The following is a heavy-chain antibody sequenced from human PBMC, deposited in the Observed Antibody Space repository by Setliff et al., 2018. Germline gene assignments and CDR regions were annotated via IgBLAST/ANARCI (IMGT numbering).Heavy chain of an antibody. J-gene: IGHJ2*01. Sequence: SETLSLTCTVSGGSISTYYWSWIRQSPGKGLEWIGYIYYSGSADYNPSLKSRVTISVDTSKNQFSLKLNSVTAADTAVYYCARGIEYYYESSGFYYASTYWYFDLWGRGTLVTVSS. CDR1: GGSISTYY. CDR2: IYYSGSA. D-gene: IGHD3-22*01. CDR3: ARGIEYYYESSGFYYASTYWYFDL. V-gene: IGHV4-59*08.